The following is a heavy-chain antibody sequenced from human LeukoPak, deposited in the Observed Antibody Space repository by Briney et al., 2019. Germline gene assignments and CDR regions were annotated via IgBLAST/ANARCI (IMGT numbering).Heavy chain of an antibody. CDR1: GGSFSGYY. J-gene: IGHJ5*02. CDR2: INHSGST. Sequence: PSETLSLTCAVYGGSFSGYYWSWIRQPPGKGLEWIGEINHSGSTNYNPSLKSRVTISVDTSKNQFSLKLSSVTAADTAVYYCASASSRVDTAMGTRFDPWGQGTLVTVSS. V-gene: IGHV4-34*01. D-gene: IGHD5-18*01. CDR3: ASASSRVDTAMGTRFDP.